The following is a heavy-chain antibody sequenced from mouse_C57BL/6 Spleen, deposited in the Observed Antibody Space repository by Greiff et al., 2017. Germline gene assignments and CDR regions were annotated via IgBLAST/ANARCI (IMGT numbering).Heavy chain of an antibody. V-gene: IGHV5-6*02. CDR1: GFTFSSYG. CDR2: ISSGGSYT. CDR3: ASWDFDY. D-gene: IGHD4-1*01. J-gene: IGHJ2*01. Sequence: EVTLVESGGDLVKPGGSLKLSCAASGFTFSSYGMSWVRQTPDKRLEWVATISSGGSYTYYPDSVKGRFTISRDNAKNTLYLQMSSLKSEDTAMYYCASWDFDYWGQGTTLTVSS.